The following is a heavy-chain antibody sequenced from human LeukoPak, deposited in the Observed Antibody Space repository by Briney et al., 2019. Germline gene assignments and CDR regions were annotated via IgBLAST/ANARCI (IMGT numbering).Heavy chain of an antibody. J-gene: IGHJ4*02. CDR3: AKGIRYSDFWSGPLDY. Sequence: GGSLRLSCAASGFTFSSYAMSWVRQAPGKGLEWVSAISGSGGSTYYADSVKGRFTISRDNSKNTLYLQMNSLRAEDTAVYYCAKGIRYSDFWSGPLDYWGQGTLVTVSS. V-gene: IGHV3-23*01. D-gene: IGHD3-3*01. CDR2: ISGSGGST. CDR1: GFTFSSYA.